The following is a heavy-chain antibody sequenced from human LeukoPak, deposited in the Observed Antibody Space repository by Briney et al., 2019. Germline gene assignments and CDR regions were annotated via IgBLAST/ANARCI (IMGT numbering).Heavy chain of an antibody. V-gene: IGHV3-7*03. D-gene: IGHD6-19*01. CDR3: ARDSPWLLDY. CDR2: IKEDGSVK. Sequence: PGGPLRLSCTASGFTFSSHWMTWVRQPPGKGLEWVANIKEDGSVKYYVDSVKGRFTISRDNTNNALYLQMNSLRADDTAVYFCARDSPWLLDYWGQGTLIPVSS. CDR1: GFTFSSHW. J-gene: IGHJ4*02.